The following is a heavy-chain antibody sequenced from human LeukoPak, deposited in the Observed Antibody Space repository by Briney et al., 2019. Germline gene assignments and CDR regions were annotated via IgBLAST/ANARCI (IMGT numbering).Heavy chain of an antibody. V-gene: IGHV3-33*01. CDR2: IWYDGSNK. CDR1: GFTFTSYG. D-gene: IGHD3-16*01. CDR3: ARDLYADYVWGSFDY. Sequence: GGSLRLSCAASGFTFTSYGMHWVRQAPGKGLEWVAVIWYDGSNKYYADSVKGRFTISRDNSKYTLYLQMNSLRVEDTAVYYCARDLYADYVWGSFDYWGQGTLVTVSS. J-gene: IGHJ4*02.